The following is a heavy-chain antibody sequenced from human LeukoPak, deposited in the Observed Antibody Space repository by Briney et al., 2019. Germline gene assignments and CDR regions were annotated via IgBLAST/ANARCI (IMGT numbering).Heavy chain of an antibody. CDR3: ARDHERGSGWISIRFDY. J-gene: IGHJ4*02. V-gene: IGHV3-11*04. CDR1: GFTFSDYY. D-gene: IGHD6-19*01. Sequence: PGGSLRLSCAASGFTFSDYYMSWIRQAPGKGLEWVSYISSSGSTIYYADSVKGRFTISRDNAKNSLYLQMNSLRAEDTAVYYCARDHERGSGWISIRFDYWGQGTLVTVSS. CDR2: ISSSGSTI.